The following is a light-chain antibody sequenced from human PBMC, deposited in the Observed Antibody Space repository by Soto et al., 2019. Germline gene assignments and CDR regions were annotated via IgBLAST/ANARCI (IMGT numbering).Light chain of an antibody. J-gene: IGKJ1*01. CDR1: QSVSSSH. CDR3: QQYGSSPQT. V-gene: IGKV3-20*01. Sequence: EIVLTQSPATLSLSPGERATLSCRASQSVSSSHLAWYQQNPGQAPRLLIYGATSRATGIPDRFSGSGSGTDFTLTISRLEPEDFAVYYCQQYGSSPQTFGQGTKVDIK. CDR2: GAT.